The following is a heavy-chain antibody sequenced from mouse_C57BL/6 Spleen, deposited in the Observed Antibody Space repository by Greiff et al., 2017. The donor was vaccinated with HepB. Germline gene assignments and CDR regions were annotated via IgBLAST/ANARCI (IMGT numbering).Heavy chain of an antibody. V-gene: IGHV5-4*01. CDR1: GFTFSSYA. Sequence: EVKLVESGGGLVKPGGSLKLSCAASGFTFSSYAMSWVRQTPEKRLEWVATISDGGSYTYYPDNVKGRFTISRDNAKNNLYLQMSHLKSEDTAMYYCARERFITTVVEDYAMDYWGQGTSVTVSS. J-gene: IGHJ4*01. CDR2: ISDGGSYT. CDR3: ARERFITTVVEDYAMDY. D-gene: IGHD1-1*01.